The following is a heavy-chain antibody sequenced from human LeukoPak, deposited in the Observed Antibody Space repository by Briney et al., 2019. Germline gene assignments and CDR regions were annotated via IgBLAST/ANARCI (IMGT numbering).Heavy chain of an antibody. CDR3: ARLYYGSGSDDY. Sequence: QPGGSLRLSCAASGFTFDDYAMHWVRQAPGKGLEWVSGISWNSGSIGYADSVKGRFTISRDNAKNSLYLQMNSLRAEDTAVYYCARLYYGSGSDDYWGQGTLVTVSS. CDR2: ISWNSGSI. V-gene: IGHV3-9*01. D-gene: IGHD3-10*01. J-gene: IGHJ4*02. CDR1: GFTFDDYA.